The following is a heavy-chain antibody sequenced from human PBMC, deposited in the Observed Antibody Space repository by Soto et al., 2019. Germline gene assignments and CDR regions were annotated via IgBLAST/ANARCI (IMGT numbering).Heavy chain of an antibody. CDR2: IYYSGST. V-gene: IGHV4-39*01. CDR3: ARATSLVVVAATPINWFDP. D-gene: IGHD2-15*01. CDR1: GDSITTNNYY. J-gene: IGHJ5*02. Sequence: SETLSLTCTVSGDSITTNNYYWGWIRQPPGKGLEWIGSIYYSGSTYYNPSLKSRVTISVDTSKNQFSLKLSSVTAADTAVYYCARATSLVVVAATPINWFDPWGQGTLVTVSS.